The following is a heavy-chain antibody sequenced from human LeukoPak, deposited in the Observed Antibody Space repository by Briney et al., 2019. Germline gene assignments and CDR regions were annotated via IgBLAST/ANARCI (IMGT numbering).Heavy chain of an antibody. Sequence: ASVKVSCKASGYTFTGYYMHWVRQAPGQGLEWMGWINPNSGGTNYAQKFQGRVTMTRDTSISTAYMELSRLRSDDTAVYYCARDRIVGATTSFGYWGQGTLVTVSS. CDR2: INPNSGGT. V-gene: IGHV1-2*02. J-gene: IGHJ4*02. CDR3: ARDRIVGATTSFGY. D-gene: IGHD1-26*01. CDR1: GYTFTGYY.